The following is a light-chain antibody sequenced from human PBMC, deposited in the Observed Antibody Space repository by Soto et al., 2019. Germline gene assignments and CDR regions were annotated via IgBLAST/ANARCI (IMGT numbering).Light chain of an antibody. CDR1: QSLLHSDGKTY. J-gene: IGKJ5*01. CDR3: MQSMQLPIT. CDR2: EVN. Sequence: DIVMTQTPLSLSVTPGQPASISCKSSQSLLHSDGKTYLYWYLQTKGQSPQILIYEVNIRFSGVPDRFSGGGSGTDCTLKISRVQAEDVGLNYCMQSMQLPITFGQGTRLEIK. V-gene: IGKV2D-29*02.